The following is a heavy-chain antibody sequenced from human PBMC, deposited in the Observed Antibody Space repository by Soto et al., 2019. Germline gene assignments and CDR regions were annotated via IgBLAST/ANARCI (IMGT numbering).Heavy chain of an antibody. CDR2: IYPGDSKT. CDR1: GFTFTNYW. CDR3: ARQPSYYDTSGYSYSDY. D-gene: IGHD3-22*01. Sequence: SLKISFKGFGFTFTNYWIAWVRQMPGKGLEWMGIIYPGDSKTRYSPSFQGQVTISADKSISTAFLQWSSLKASDTAMYYCARQPSYYDTSGYSYSDYWGQGNPVPV. J-gene: IGHJ4*02. V-gene: IGHV5-51*01.